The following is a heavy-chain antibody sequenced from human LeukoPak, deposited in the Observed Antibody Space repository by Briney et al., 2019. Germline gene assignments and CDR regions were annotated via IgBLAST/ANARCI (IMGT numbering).Heavy chain of an antibody. D-gene: IGHD6-13*01. CDR2: IYYSGIT. Sequence: SETLSLTCTVSGGSISSSNYYWGWIRQPPGKGLEWIGSIYYSGITYYNPSLKSRVTISVDTSKNQFSLKLRSVTAADTAVYYCARPGEGSGYSSSRIDYWGPGTLVTVFS. CDR1: GGSISSSNYY. V-gene: IGHV4-39*01. J-gene: IGHJ4*02. CDR3: ARPGEGSGYSSSRIDY.